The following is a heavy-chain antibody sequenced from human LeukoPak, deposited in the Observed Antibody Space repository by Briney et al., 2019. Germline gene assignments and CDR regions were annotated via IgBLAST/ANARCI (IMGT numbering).Heavy chain of an antibody. V-gene: IGHV4-61*02. D-gene: IGHD3-3*01. CDR2: IYTSGST. CDR3: AGGDITTLDY. CDR1: GGSISSGSYY. Sequence: SETLSLTCTVSGGSISSGSYYWSWIRQPAGKGLEWIGRIYTSGSTNYNPSLKSRVTISVDTSKSQFSLKLSSVTAADTAVYYCAGGDITTLDYWGQGTLVTVSS. J-gene: IGHJ4*02.